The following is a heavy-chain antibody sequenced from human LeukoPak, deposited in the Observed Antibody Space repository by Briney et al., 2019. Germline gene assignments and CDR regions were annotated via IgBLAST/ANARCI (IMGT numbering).Heavy chain of an antibody. J-gene: IGHJ5*02. CDR3: ARDIPELVIP. D-gene: IGHD1-1*01. V-gene: IGHV3-66*01. CDR2: LYSGGNT. CDR1: GFTFSSYA. Sequence: PGGSLRLSCAASGFTFSSYAMSWVRQAPGKGLGWVSVLYSGGNTYYADSVKGRFTISRDSSKNTLYLQMNSLRAEDTAVYYCARDIPELVIPWGQGTLVTVSS.